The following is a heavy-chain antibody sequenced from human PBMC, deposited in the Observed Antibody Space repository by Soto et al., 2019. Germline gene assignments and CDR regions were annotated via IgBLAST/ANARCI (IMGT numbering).Heavy chain of an antibody. J-gene: IGHJ4*02. D-gene: IGHD2-21*01. Sequence: QVQLQESGPGLVKPSETLSLTCTVSGGSISSYYWSWIRQPPGKGLEWIGYIYYSGSTNYNPSLKSRVTISVDTSKNQFSLKLSSVTAADTAVYYCARHYGNIPFDYWGQGTLVTVSS. CDR1: GGSISSYY. V-gene: IGHV4-59*08. CDR2: IYYSGST. CDR3: ARHYGNIPFDY.